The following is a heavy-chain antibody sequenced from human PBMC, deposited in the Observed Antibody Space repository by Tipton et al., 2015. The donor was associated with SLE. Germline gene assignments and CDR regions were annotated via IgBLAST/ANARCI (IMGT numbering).Heavy chain of an antibody. CDR2: VQQDGSEM. D-gene: IGHD2-15*01. V-gene: IGHV3-7*01. CDR3: ARLSCSGGSCFYYYSYYMDV. J-gene: IGHJ6*03. CDR1: GFTFNDYA. Sequence: GSLRLSCTASGFTFNDYAMIWVRQAPGKGLEWVANVQQDGSEMYYVDSVKGRFTISRDNAKNSLYLQLNSLRAEDTAVYSCARLSCSGGSCFYYYSYYMDVWGKGTTVTVSS.